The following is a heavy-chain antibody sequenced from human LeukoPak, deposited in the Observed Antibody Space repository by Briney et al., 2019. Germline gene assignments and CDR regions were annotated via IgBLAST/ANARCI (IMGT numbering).Heavy chain of an antibody. D-gene: IGHD6-19*01. J-gene: IGHJ6*03. V-gene: IGHV3-11*01. CDR1: GFTFSDYY. CDR2: ISSSGSTI. Sequence: PGGSLRLSCAASGFTFSDYYMSWIRQAPGKGLEWVSYISSSGSTIYYADSVKGRFTIPRDNAKNSLYLQMNSLRAEDTAVYYCARLGAYSSGWLTPHPYYYYYYMDVWGKGTTVTVSS. CDR3: ARLGAYSSGWLTPHPYYYYYYMDV.